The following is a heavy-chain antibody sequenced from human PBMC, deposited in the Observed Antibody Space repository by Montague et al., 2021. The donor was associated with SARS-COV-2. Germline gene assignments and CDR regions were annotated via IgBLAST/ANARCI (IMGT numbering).Heavy chain of an antibody. Sequence: TLSLTCTVSGGSISSSSYYWGWIRQHTGKGLEWIGNIYYSGSTYYNPSLKSRVTISVDTSKNQFSLKLSSVTAADTVVYYCASVLGGYCRGGSCYRGWYFDLWGRGTLVTVSS. J-gene: IGHJ2*01. CDR1: GGSISSSSYY. V-gene: IGHV4-31*03. CDR3: ASVLGGYCRGGSCYRGWYFDL. D-gene: IGHD2-15*01. CDR2: IYYSGST.